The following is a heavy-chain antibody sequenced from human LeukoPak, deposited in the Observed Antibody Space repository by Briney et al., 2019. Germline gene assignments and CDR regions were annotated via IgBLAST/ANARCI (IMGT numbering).Heavy chain of an antibody. J-gene: IGHJ4*02. CDR2: IIPIFGTA. CDR1: GGTFSSYA. CDR3: ARVVPAATYFDY. V-gene: IGHV1-69*05. D-gene: IGHD2-2*01. Sequence: SVKVSCKASGGTFSSYAISWVRQAPGQGLEWMGRIIPIFGTANYGQKFQGRVTITTDESTSTAYMELSSLRSEDTAVYYCARVVPAATYFDYWGQGTLVTVSS.